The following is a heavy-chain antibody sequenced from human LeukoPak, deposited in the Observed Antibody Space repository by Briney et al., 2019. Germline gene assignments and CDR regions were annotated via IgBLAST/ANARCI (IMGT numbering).Heavy chain of an antibody. Sequence: GGSLRLSCAASGFTFSSYAMSWVRQAPGKGLEWVSATSGSGGSTYYADSVKGRFTISRDNSKNTLYLQMNSLRAEDTAVYYCAKDDPYCSSTSCHYYGPFDYWGQGTLVTVSS. D-gene: IGHD2-2*01. V-gene: IGHV3-23*01. CDR3: AKDDPYCSSTSCHYYGPFDY. CDR2: TSGSGGST. CDR1: GFTFSSYA. J-gene: IGHJ4*02.